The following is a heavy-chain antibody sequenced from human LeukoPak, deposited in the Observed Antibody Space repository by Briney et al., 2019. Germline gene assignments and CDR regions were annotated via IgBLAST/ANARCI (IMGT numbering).Heavy chain of an antibody. Sequence: PSQTLSLTRTVSGGSISSGGYYWSWIRQHPGKGLEWIGYIYYSGSTYYNPSLKSRVTISVDTSKNQFSLKLSSVTAADTAVYYCARGDGIMITFGGVIATHFDYWGQGTLVTVSS. D-gene: IGHD3-16*02. CDR3: ARGDGIMITFGGVIATHFDY. J-gene: IGHJ4*02. CDR2: IYYSGST. CDR1: GGSISSGGYY. V-gene: IGHV4-31*03.